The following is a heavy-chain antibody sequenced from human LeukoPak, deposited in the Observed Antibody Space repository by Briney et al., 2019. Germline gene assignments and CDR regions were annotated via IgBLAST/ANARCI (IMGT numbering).Heavy chain of an antibody. J-gene: IGHJ3*02. Sequence: GGSLRLSCAASGFTFSSYSMNWVRQAPGKGLEWVSSITSSSRYIYYADSVKGRFTISRDNAKNSLYLQMNSLNAEDTAVYYCAREVTKAFDIWGQGTMVTVSS. CDR1: GFTFSSYS. CDR3: AREVTKAFDI. CDR2: ITSSSRYI. D-gene: IGHD2-8*01. V-gene: IGHV3-21*01.